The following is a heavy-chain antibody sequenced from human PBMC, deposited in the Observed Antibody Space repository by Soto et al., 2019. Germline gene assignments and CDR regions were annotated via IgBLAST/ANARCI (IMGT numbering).Heavy chain of an antibody. CDR1: GFGLINYG. D-gene: IGHD4-4*01. CDR3: ARLGVTTSAYYYTMDV. J-gene: IGHJ6*02. V-gene: IGHV1-18*04. CDR2: ISAYNGNT. Sequence: ASVKVSCKASGFGLINYGFTWVRQAPGQGLEWMGWISAYNGNTIYAQNLQGRLTMTRDTSTSTAYMELRSLRSDDTAVYYCARLGVTTSAYYYTMDVWGQGTTVTVSS.